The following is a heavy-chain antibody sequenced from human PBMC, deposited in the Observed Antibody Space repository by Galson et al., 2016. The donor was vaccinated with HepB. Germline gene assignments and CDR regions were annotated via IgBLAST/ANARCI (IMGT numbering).Heavy chain of an antibody. Sequence: SLRLSCAGSGFTFDDYAMHWVRQAPGKGLEWVSGISWNSGTKDYADSVKGRFAISRDNAKSSLYLQMNSLRAEETALYYCAKVGDGYNAYYFDYWGPGTLVTVSS. CDR2: ISWNSGTK. CDR3: AKVGDGYNAYYFDY. J-gene: IGHJ4*02. V-gene: IGHV3-9*01. CDR1: GFTFDDYA. D-gene: IGHD5-24*01.